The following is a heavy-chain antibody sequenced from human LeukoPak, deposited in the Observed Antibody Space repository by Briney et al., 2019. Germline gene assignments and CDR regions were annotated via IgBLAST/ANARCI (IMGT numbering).Heavy chain of an antibody. CDR3: ARFRGRYYYYVGG. CDR2: INHSGST. Sequence: SETLSLTCTVSGVSISGYYWNWIRQPPGKGLEWIGEINHSGSTNYNPSLKSRVTISVDTSKNQFSLKMSSVTAADTAVYYCARFRGRYYYYVGGWGKEATGTVSS. J-gene: IGHJ6*03. CDR1: GVSISGYY. V-gene: IGHV4-34*01.